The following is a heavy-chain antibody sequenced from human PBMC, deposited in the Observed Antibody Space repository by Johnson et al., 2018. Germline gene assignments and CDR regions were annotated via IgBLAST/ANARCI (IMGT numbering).Heavy chain of an antibody. Sequence: QVQLVQSGGGVVQPGRSLRLSCAASGFTFSSYAMHWVRQAPGKGLEWVAVISYDGSNKYYVDSVKGRFTISRDNAKNSLYLKMNSLRAEDTAVYYCARDQELELHGTEDYSYGMDVWGQGTTVTVSS. D-gene: IGHD1-7*01. J-gene: IGHJ6*02. CDR3: ARDQELELHGTEDYSYGMDV. CDR2: ISYDGSNK. CDR1: GFTFSSYA. V-gene: IGHV3-30-3*01.